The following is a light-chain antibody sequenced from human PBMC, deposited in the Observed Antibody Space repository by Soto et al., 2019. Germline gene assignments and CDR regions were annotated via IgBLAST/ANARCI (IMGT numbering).Light chain of an antibody. CDR2: GNN. CDR1: RSNIGAGYD. Sequence: QSVLTQPPSVSGAPGQRVTISCTGSRSNIGAGYDVHWYQQLPGTAPKLLIYGNNNRPSGVPDRFSGSKSGMSASLAITGLKAADEANYYCQSYDNSLSGSRVFGGGTKLTVL. CDR3: QSYDNSLSGSRV. J-gene: IGLJ3*02. V-gene: IGLV1-40*01.